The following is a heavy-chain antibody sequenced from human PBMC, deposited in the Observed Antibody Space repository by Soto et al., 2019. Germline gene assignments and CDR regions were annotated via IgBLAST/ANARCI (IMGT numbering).Heavy chain of an antibody. CDR3: VRDARGYSGYDYYYYYYMDV. D-gene: IGHD5-12*01. Sequence: PSETLSLTCTVSGGSISRYYWSWIRQPPGKGLEWIGYIYYSGSTNYNPSLKRRGTISVDTSKNQFSLKLSSVAAADTAVYYCVRDARGYSGYDYYYYYYMDVWGKGTTVTVSS. CDR2: IYYSGST. CDR1: GGSISRYY. J-gene: IGHJ6*03. V-gene: IGHV4-59*01.